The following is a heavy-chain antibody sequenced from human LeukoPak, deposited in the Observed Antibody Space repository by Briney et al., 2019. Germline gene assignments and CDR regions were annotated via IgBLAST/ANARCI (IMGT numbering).Heavy chain of an antibody. V-gene: IGHV3-74*01. Sequence: GGSLRLSCAAPGFTFSSYWMHWVRQAPGKGLVWVSRINSDGSSTSYADSVKGRFTISRDNAKNTLYLQMNSLRAEDTAVYYCASWQDCGGFDYWGQGTLVTVSS. D-gene: IGHD2-21*02. J-gene: IGHJ4*02. CDR1: GFTFSSYW. CDR3: ASWQDCGGFDY. CDR2: INSDGSST.